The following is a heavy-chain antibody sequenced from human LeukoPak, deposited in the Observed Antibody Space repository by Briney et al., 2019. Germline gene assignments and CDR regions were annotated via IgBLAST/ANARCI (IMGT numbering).Heavy chain of an antibody. CDR2: ISGTGGRT. D-gene: IGHD3-3*01. CDR1: GFTFSSYS. Sequence: GGSLRLSCAASGFTFSSYSMNWVRQAPGKGLEWVSDISGTGGRTYYADSVKGRFTISRDNSKNTLYLQMNSLRVEDTAVYYCVPRKEWSCYMDVWGKGTTVTVSS. V-gene: IGHV3-23*01. CDR3: VPRKEWSCYMDV. J-gene: IGHJ6*03.